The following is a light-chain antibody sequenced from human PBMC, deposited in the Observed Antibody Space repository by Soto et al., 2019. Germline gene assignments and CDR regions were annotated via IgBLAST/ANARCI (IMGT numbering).Light chain of an antibody. J-gene: IGKJ4*01. CDR2: GAS. V-gene: IGKV3-20*01. CDR3: QQYGSSPLT. Sequence: VMTQSPAILSVFPGESATLSCRASQSVGTNFAWYQQKPGQAPRLLIYGASSRATGIPDRFSGSGSGTDFTLTISRLEPEDFAVYYCQQYGSSPLTFGGGTKVDI. CDR1: QSVGTN.